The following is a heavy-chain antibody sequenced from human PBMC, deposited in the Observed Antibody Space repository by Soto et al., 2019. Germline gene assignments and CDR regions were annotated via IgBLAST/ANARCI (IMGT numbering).Heavy chain of an antibody. V-gene: IGHV3-53*01. D-gene: IGHD3-10*01. Sequence: GWSLRLSCAASGFTVSSNYMSWVRQAPGKGLEWVSVIYSGGSTYYADSVKGRFTISRDNSKNTLYLQMNSLRAEDTAVYYCASALGPTYYYGSGSYFYGMDVWGQGTTVTVSS. CDR1: GFTVSSNY. CDR2: IYSGGST. J-gene: IGHJ6*02. CDR3: ASALGPTYYYGSGSYFYGMDV.